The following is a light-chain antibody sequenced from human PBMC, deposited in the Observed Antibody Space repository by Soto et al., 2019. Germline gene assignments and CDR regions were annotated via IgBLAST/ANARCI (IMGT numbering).Light chain of an antibody. Sequence: EIVLTQSPATLSLSPGERATLSCRASQSITNYLGWYQQKPGQAPRLLIYATSNRATGIPAGFSGSGSGTDFTLTISSLEPEDFSVYYCQQRYNWPVTFGQGTRLEIK. CDR1: QSITNY. V-gene: IGKV3-11*01. J-gene: IGKJ5*01. CDR2: ATS. CDR3: QQRYNWPVT.